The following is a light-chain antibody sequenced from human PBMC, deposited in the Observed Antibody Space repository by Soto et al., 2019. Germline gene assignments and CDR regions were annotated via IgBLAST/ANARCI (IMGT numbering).Light chain of an antibody. CDR3: QQRSNWPPLT. V-gene: IGKV3-11*01. CDR2: DAS. J-gene: IGKJ4*01. CDR1: QSVSSY. Sequence: TQYPSTLSASVGERVTISCRASQSVSSYLAWYQQKPGQAPRLLIYDASNRATGIPARFSGSGSGTDFTLTISSLEPEDFAVYYCQQRSNWPPLTFGGGTKVEIK.